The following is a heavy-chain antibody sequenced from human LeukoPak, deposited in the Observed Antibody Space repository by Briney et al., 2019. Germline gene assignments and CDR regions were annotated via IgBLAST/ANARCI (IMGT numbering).Heavy chain of an antibody. CDR3: ARDTPHYYDFWSGYYFNWFDP. V-gene: IGHV1-69*13. J-gene: IGHJ5*02. CDR2: IIPIFGTA. D-gene: IGHD3-3*01. Sequence: SVKVSCKASGGTFSSYAISWVRQAPGQGLEWMGGIIPIFGTANYAQKFQGRVTITADESTSTAYMELSSLRSEDTAVYYCARDTPHYYDFWSGYYFNWFDPWGQGTLVTVSS. CDR1: GGTFSSYA.